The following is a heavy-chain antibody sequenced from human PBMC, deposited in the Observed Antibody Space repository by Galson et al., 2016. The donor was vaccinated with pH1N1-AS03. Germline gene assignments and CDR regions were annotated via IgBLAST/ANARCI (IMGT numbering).Heavy chain of an antibody. CDR3: ARDNYYDTGAFYGHFDF. J-gene: IGHJ4*02. CDR1: EGTFSNFG. V-gene: IGHV1-69*06. D-gene: IGHD3-22*01. CDR2: FIPIFGTA. Sequence: SVKVFCKASEGTFSNFGISWVRQAPGQGLEWMGGFIPIFGTANVAQKFKGRVTITADNLELSSLRSDDTAVYYCARDNYYDTGAFYGHFDFWGQGTLLVVSS.